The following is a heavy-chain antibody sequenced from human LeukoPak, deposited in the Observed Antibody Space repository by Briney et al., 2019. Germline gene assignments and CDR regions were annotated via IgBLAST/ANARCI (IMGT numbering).Heavy chain of an antibody. CDR3: ARGYNYASSGYPDGFDI. Sequence: GGSLRLSCAASGFTFSDYYMSWIRQAPGKGLEWVSYIRSSGSTIYYADSVKGRFTISRDNAKNSLYLQMNRLRAEDTAVYYCARGYNYASSGYPDGFDIWGQGTMVTVSS. CDR2: IRSSGSTI. CDR1: GFTFSDYY. D-gene: IGHD3-22*01. J-gene: IGHJ3*02. V-gene: IGHV3-11*01.